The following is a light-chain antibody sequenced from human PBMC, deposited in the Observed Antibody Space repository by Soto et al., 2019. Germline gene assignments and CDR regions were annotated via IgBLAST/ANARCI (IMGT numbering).Light chain of an antibody. V-gene: IGKV1-5*01. CDR1: QSLGSW. J-gene: IGKJ1*01. Sequence: SLSAAARLASVEDRVPIHCRASQSLGSWLAWYQQKPGKAPKPLIYDVSTLESGVPSRFSGSGAGTEYTLTISSLQPEDSANNDGQPYNSYYTFGQGT. CDR2: DVS. CDR3: QPYNSYYT.